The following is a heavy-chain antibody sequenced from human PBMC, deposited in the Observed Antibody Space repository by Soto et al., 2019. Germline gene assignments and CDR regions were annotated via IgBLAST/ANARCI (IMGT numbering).Heavy chain of an antibody. CDR1: GGSFSGYC. J-gene: IGHJ4*02. CDR3: ARRVLNYYFDY. Sequence: SETLSLTCAVYGGSFSGYCWSWIRQPPGKGLEWIGEINHSGSTNYNPSLKSRVTISVDTSKNQFSLKLSSVTAADTAVYYCARRVLNYYFDYWGQGTLVTVSS. CDR2: INHSGST. D-gene: IGHD1-1*01. V-gene: IGHV4-34*01.